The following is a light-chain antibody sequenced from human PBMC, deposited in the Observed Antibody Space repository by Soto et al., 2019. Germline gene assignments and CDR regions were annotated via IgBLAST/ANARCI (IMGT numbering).Light chain of an antibody. CDR3: QQYNNWPPWT. J-gene: IGKJ1*01. V-gene: IGKV3-15*01. CDR2: GAS. CDR1: QSVSSN. Sequence: EIVMTQSPATLSVSPGERATLSCRASQSVSSNLAWYQQKPGQAPRLLIYGASTRATGIPARFSGSGSGTEFTLTISSLQSEDFAVYYCQQYNNWPPWTFGQWTNVEIK.